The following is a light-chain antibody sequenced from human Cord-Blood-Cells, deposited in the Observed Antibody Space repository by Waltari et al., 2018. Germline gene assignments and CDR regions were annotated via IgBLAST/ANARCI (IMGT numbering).Light chain of an antibody. V-gene: IGKV1-16*02. J-gene: IGKJ3*01. CDR2: AAS. Sequence: DIQMTQSPSSLSASVGHIVTIPCRVSQGISNYLAWFLQKPWKDPKSLIYAASSLQSGVPSKFSGSGSGTDFTLTISSLQPEDFATYYCQQYNSYPPGEFTFGPGTKVDIK. CDR1: QGISNY. CDR3: QQYNSYPPGEFT.